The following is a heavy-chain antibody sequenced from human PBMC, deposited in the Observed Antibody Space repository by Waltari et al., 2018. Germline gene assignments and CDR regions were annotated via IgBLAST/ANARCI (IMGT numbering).Heavy chain of an antibody. CDR2: ISSKRGNI. CDR1: GFSSSDYS. CDR3: ARGLPGYYFDY. J-gene: IGHJ4*02. V-gene: IGHV3-48*01. Sequence: EVNLVESGGALVQPGGSLSLSCEASGFSSSDYSMHWVRQAPGKGLEWVSYISSKRGNIDYADSVRGRFTISRDNVENSLHLQMDSLRVEDTAVYYCARGLPGYYFDYWGQGTLVTVSS.